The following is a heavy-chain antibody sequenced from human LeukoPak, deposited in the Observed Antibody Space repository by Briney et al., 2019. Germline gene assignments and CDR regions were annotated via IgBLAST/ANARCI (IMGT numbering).Heavy chain of an antibody. CDR3: AKGAATMGDC. CDR1: PLTFSSHA. J-gene: IGHJ4*02. V-gene: IGHV3-23*01. Sequence: GGSLRLSCAASPLTFSSHAMSWVRQAPGKGLECASGISSSGGSTYYADSVKGRFTISRDNSKNTLYLQMNSLRGEDTAVYYCAKGAATMGDCWGQGILVTVS. CDR2: ISSSGGST. D-gene: IGHD5-12*01.